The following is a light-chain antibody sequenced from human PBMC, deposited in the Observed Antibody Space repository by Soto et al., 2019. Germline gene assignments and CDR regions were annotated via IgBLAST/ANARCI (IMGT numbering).Light chain of an antibody. J-gene: IGLJ1*01. V-gene: IGLV1-47*02. Sequence: QSVLTQPPSASGTPGQKVTNSCSGASSNIGNNFVSWYQQVPGTAPKLLIYSDDQRPSGVPDRVSGSKSGTSASLAISGLRPEDEADYYCSTWDACLSGYVFGTGTKVTVL. CDR1: SSNIGNNF. CDR2: SDD. CDR3: STWDACLSGYV.